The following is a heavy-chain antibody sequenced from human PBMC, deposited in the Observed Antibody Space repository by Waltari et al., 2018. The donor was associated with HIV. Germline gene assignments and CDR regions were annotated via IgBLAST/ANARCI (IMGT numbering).Heavy chain of an antibody. J-gene: IGHJ5*02. CDR2: MSYSGST. V-gene: IGHV4-39*01. CDR3: ARSFSGYSNYFDP. D-gene: IGHD4-4*01. CDR1: GGSMTRSSYY. Sequence: QLQLQESGPGLVKSPETLSLTCTVSGGSMTRSSYYWGWIRQPPGKGLEWIGSMSYSGSTYHNPSLRSRLTISVDTSKNQFSLKLTSVTAADTAVYYCARSFSGYSNYFDPWGQGTLVTVSS.